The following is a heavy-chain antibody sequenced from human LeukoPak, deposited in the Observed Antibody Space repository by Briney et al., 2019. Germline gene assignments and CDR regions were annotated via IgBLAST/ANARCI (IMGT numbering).Heavy chain of an antibody. CDR2: IIPILGIA. Sequence: SVKVSCKASGGTFSSYAISWVRQAPGQGLEWMGRIIPILGIANYAQKFQGRVTITADKSTSTAYMELSSLRSEDTAVYYRARANYSNYSKGGVSNYYYYGMDVWGQGTTVTVSS. D-gene: IGHD4-11*01. V-gene: IGHV1-69*04. CDR3: ARANYSNYSKGGVSNYYYYGMDV. J-gene: IGHJ6*02. CDR1: GGTFSSYA.